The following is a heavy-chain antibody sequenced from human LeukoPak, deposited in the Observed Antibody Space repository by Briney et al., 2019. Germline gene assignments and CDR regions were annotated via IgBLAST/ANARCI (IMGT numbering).Heavy chain of an antibody. D-gene: IGHD3-22*01. Sequence: GGSLRLSCAASGFTFSSYSMNWVGQAPGKGLEWVSAISGSGGSTYYADSVKGRFTISRDNSKNTLYLQMNSLRAEDTAVYYCAKDLRESVVVRSFDYWGQGTLVTVSS. CDR1: GFTFSSYS. CDR3: AKDLRESVVVRSFDY. J-gene: IGHJ4*02. CDR2: ISGSGGST. V-gene: IGHV3-23*01.